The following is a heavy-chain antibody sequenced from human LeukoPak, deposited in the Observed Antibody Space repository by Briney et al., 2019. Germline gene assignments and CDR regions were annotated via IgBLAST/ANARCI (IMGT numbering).Heavy chain of an antibody. J-gene: IGHJ4*02. Sequence: PSETLSLTCTVSGGSISSYYWSWIRQPAGKGLEWIGRIYTSGSTNYNPSLKSRVTMSVDTSKNQFSLKLSSVTAADTAVYYCARLRGGSYEPEYYFDYWGQGTLVTVSS. D-gene: IGHD1-26*01. CDR3: ARLRGGSYEPEYYFDY. CDR1: GGSISSYY. CDR2: IYTSGST. V-gene: IGHV4-4*07.